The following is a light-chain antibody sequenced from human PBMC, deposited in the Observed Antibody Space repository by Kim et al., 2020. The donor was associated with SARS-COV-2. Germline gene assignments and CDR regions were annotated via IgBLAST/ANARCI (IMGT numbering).Light chain of an antibody. CDR2: SNN. CDR3: AAWDDSLNGLYV. CDR1: SSNIGSNT. V-gene: IGLV1-44*01. Sequence: QKFTISFSGSSSNIGSNTVNWYQQLPGTAPKLLIYSNNQRPSGVPDRFSGSKSGTSASLAISGLQSEDEADYYCAAWDDSLNGLYVFGTGTKVTVL. J-gene: IGLJ1*01.